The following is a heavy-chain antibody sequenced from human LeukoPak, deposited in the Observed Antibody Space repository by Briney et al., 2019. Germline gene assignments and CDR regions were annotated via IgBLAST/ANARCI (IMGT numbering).Heavy chain of an antibody. J-gene: IGHJ6*03. Sequence: SETLSLTCTVSGGSISSSSYYWGWIRQPPGKGLEWIGSIYYSGSTYYNPSLKSRVTISVDTSKNQFSLKLSSVTAADTAVYYCARVSSSWYNYYYYYYYMDVWGKGTTVTVSS. CDR3: ARVSSSWYNYYYYYYYMDV. CDR2: IYYSGST. D-gene: IGHD6-13*01. V-gene: IGHV4-39*07. CDR1: GGSISSSSYY.